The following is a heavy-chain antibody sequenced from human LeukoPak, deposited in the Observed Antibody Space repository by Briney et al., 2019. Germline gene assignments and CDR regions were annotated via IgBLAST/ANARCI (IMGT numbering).Heavy chain of an antibody. D-gene: IGHD2-2*03. V-gene: IGHV4-39*07. CDR3: ARLLRVGYCSTTTCNWFDP. Sequence: SETLSLTCTVSGGSISSSSHYWGWIRQPPGKGLEWIGSINYSGTTYYNPSLKSRVTISIDTSKNQFSLKLSSVTAADTAVYYCARLLRVGYCSTTTCNWFDPWGQGTLVTVSS. CDR2: INYSGTT. CDR1: GGSISSSSHY. J-gene: IGHJ5*02.